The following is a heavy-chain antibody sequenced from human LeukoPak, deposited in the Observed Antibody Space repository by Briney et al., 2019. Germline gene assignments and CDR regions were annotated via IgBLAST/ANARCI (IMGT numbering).Heavy chain of an antibody. D-gene: IGHD2-2*01. CDR2: IIPIFGTA. Sequence: SVKVSCKASGGTFSSYAISWVRQAPGRGLEWMGGIIPIFGTANYAQKFQGRVTITADESASTAYMELSSLRSEDTAVYYCARELGYCSSTSCYVYYYYYGMDVWGQGTTVTVSS. CDR1: GGTFSSYA. CDR3: ARELGYCSSTSCYVYYYYYGMDV. V-gene: IGHV1-69*01. J-gene: IGHJ6*02.